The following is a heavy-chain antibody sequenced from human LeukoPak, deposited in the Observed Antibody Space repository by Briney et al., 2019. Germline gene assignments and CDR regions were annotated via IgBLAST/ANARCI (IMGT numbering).Heavy chain of an antibody. CDR3: ARGLIGYSGSHQLDY. J-gene: IGHJ4*02. V-gene: IGHV1-18*01. Sequence: ASLKVSCKASGYTFTSYGISWVRQAPGQALKWMGWISAYNGNTNYAQKLQGRVTMTTDTSTSTAYMELRSLRSDDTAVYYCARGLIGYSGSHQLDYWGQGTLVTVSS. CDR1: GYTFTSYG. CDR2: ISAYNGNT. D-gene: IGHD1-26*01.